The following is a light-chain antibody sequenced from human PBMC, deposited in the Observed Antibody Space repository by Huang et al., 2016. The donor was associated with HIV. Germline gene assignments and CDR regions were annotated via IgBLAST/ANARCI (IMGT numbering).Light chain of an antibody. CDR1: QSISNH. CDR2: DAS. J-gene: IGKJ4*01. Sequence: IVLTQSPATLSWYLGERVTLSCRASQSISNHLAWYQQRPGQAPRLLIDDASNRVAGVPARFSGSGSGTDFTLTISSLEPEDFALYYCQQHHSWLTFGGGTKLEVK. V-gene: IGKV3-11*01. CDR3: QQHHSWLT.